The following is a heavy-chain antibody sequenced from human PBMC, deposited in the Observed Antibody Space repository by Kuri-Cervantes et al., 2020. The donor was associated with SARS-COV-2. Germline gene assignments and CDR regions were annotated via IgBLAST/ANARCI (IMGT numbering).Heavy chain of an antibody. Sequence: GESLKISCAASEFIFSTYGVHWVRQAPGKGLEWVSYISSSGSTIYYADSVKGRFTISRDNAKNSLYLQMNSLRAEDTAVYYCARTWIQLWLLDYWGQGTLVTVSS. CDR2: ISSSGSTI. CDR1: EFIFSTYG. D-gene: IGHD5-18*01. CDR3: ARTWIQLWLLDY. V-gene: IGHV3-48*04. J-gene: IGHJ4*02.